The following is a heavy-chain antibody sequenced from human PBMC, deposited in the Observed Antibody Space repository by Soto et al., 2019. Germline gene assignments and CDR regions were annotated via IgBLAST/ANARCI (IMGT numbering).Heavy chain of an antibody. CDR1: GFTFSNFW. V-gene: IGHV3-7*03. D-gene: IGHD6-6*01. Sequence: GGSLRLSCAASGFTFSNFWMSWARQAPGKGLEWVANIKGDGSVTQYVASVEGRFTISRDNAKYSLYLQMNSLRVEDTALYYCVIPTRSVRGMGVWGQGTPVTVSS. CDR2: IKGDGSVT. CDR3: VIPTRSVRGMGV. J-gene: IGHJ6*02.